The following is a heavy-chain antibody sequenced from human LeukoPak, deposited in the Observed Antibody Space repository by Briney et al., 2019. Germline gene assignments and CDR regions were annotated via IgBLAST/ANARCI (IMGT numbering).Heavy chain of an antibody. CDR2: ISSNGGST. D-gene: IGHD6-13*01. CDR3: ARRSSSWFHYFVY. Sequence: GGSLTLSCAASGFTLCNFAMHCVRQAPGKGLEYVSAISSNGGSTKYGNSMKGRFSTATHNSNNTPYLQMVSLRAEDMAMYYCARRSSSWFHYFVYCGQGTLGTVSS. J-gene: IGHJ4*02. V-gene: IGHV3-64*01. CDR1: GFTLCNFA.